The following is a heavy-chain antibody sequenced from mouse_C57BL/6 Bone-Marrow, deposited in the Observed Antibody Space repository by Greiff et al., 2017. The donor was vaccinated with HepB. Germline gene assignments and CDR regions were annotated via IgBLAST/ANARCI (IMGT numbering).Heavy chain of an antibody. CDR1: GFSLTSYG. V-gene: IGHV2-5*01. CDR3: AKGYGYDDAWFAY. D-gene: IGHD2-2*01. J-gene: IGHJ3*01. Sequence: QVQLQQSGPGLVQPSQSLSITCTVSGFSLTSYGVHWVRQSPGKGLEWLGVIWRGGSTDYNAAFMSRLSITKDNSKSQVFFKMNSLQADDTAIYYCAKGYGYDDAWFAYWGQGTLVTVSA. CDR2: IWRGGST.